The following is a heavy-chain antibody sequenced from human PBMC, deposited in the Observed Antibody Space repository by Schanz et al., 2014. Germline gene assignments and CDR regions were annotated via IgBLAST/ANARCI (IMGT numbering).Heavy chain of an antibody. J-gene: IGHJ4*02. V-gene: IGHV3-23*01. CDR1: GFSFSDYA. CDR2: ISGGGGTT. D-gene: IGHD1-26*01. CDR3: ARGGSGSHYRLDY. Sequence: EVQLLESGGGLVQPGGSLRLSCATSGFSFSDYAMCWVRQAPGKGLEWVSAISGGGGTTYYTDSVKGRFTVSRDNAENALYLQMNSLRAEDTGLYFCARGGSGSHYRLDYWGQGTLVTVSS.